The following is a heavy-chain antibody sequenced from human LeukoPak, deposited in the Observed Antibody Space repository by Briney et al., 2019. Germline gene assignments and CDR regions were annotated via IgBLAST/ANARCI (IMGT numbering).Heavy chain of an antibody. CDR3: AREGGGLLRFTRYYFDY. J-gene: IGHJ4*02. Sequence: ASVKVSCKASGYTFTSYGISWVRQAPGQGLEWMGWISAYNGNTNYAQKLQGRVTMTTDTSTSTAYMELGSLRSDDTAVYYCAREGGGLLRFTRYYFDYWGQGTLVTVSS. D-gene: IGHD3-3*01. CDR2: ISAYNGNT. CDR1: GYTFTSYG. V-gene: IGHV1-18*01.